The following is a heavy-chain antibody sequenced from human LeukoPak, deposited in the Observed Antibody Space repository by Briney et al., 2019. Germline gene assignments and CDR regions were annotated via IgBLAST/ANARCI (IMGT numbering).Heavy chain of an antibody. CDR1: GFTFSNYA. CDR3: AKDRYDSSGYYYNPDY. D-gene: IGHD3-22*01. CDR2: ISGSGGST. V-gene: IGHV3-23*01. Sequence: GGSLRLSCAASGFTFSNYAMTWVRQAPGKGLEWVSAISGSGGSTYYADSVKGRFTISRDNSKNTLYLQMNSLRAEDTAVYYCAKDRYDSSGYYYNPDYWGQGTLVTVSS. J-gene: IGHJ4*02.